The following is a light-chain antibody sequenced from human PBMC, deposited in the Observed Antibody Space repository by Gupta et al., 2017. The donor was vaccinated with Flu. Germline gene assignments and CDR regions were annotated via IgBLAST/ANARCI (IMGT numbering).Light chain of an antibody. CDR1: SSDIGGYNY. V-gene: IGLV2-8*01. CDR2: EVA. Sequence: QSALTQPPSASGSLGPFVTISCPGSSSDIGGYNYVSWYQQYPGKAPKLMIYEVAKRPAGVPARFSGSKSGNTASVTVSGLQAEEEAHYYCSSDAGRNILLFGGGTKLTVV. CDR3: SSDAGRNILL. J-gene: IGLJ2*01.